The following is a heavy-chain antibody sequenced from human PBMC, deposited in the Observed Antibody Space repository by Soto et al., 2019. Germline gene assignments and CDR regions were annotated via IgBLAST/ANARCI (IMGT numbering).Heavy chain of an antibody. J-gene: IGHJ4*02. CDR1: GFTFSNYW. V-gene: IGHV3-7*03. Sequence: GSLRLSCAASGFTFSNYWMSWVRQAPGKXRXXXXXXXXXXXXXXXXXXVKGRFTISRDNAKNSLYLQMNSLRAEDTAVFYCARDPGTSGPGYFDYWGQGTLVTVSS. CDR3: ARDPGTSGPGYFDY. D-gene: IGHD3-10*01. CDR2: XXXXXXXX.